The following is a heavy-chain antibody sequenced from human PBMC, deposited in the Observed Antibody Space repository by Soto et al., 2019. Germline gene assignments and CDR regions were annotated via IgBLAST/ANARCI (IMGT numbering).Heavy chain of an antibody. CDR3: ARESGGATATLDYYYFYMDV. J-gene: IGHJ6*03. CDR1: GYSFSQYY. V-gene: IGHV1-2*02. Sequence: QVQLVQSGAEVEKPGASVTVSCKASGYSFSQYYLHWVRQAPGQGPEWMGWINPNSGATKYAQKFQGRVTMTRDTYVRTAFMELKWLQSDDTAVYYCARESGGATATLDYYYFYMDVWGRGTTVTVSS. D-gene: IGHD5-12*01. CDR2: INPNSGAT.